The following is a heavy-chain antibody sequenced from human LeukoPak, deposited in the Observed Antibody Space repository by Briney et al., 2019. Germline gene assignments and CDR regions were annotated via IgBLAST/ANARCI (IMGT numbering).Heavy chain of an antibody. Sequence: SETLPLTCTVSGGFISSYYWSWIRQPPGKGLEWIGYIYYSGSTNYNPSLKSRVTISVDTSKNQFSLKLSSVTAADTAVYYCARVRWHSGSYPAVLDYWGQGTLVTVSS. CDR2: IYYSGST. D-gene: IGHD1-26*01. CDR1: GGFISSYY. J-gene: IGHJ4*02. CDR3: ARVRWHSGSYPAVLDY. V-gene: IGHV4-59*01.